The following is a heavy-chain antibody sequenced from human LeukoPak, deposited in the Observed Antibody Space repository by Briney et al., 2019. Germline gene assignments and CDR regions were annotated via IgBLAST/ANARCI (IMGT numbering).Heavy chain of an antibody. J-gene: IGHJ6*02. CDR2: ISYDGSNK. CDR1: GFTFSSYA. CDR3: ARARVATVIPIYYYGMDV. D-gene: IGHD5-12*01. Sequence: TGGSLRLSCAASGFTFSSYAMHWVRQAPGKGLEWVAVISYDGSNKYYADSVKGRFTISRDNSKNTLYLQMNSLRAEDTAVYYCARARVATVIPIYYYGMDVWGQGTTVTVSS. V-gene: IGHV3-30-3*01.